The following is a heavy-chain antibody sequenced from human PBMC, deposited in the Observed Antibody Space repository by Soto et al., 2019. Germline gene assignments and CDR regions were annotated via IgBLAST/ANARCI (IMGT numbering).Heavy chain of an antibody. CDR1: GFTFTNYA. D-gene: IGHD3-22*01. CDR3: VKHNAHQDSSGSHYLGYFHY. V-gene: IGHV3-30-3*02. CDR2: ISYDGNHG. J-gene: IGHJ4*02. Sequence: GGSLRLSCASSGFTFTNYAMHWVRQAPDMGLEWVAVISYDGNHGYYADSVKGRFTISRDNSKNTVFLQMNSLRAEDTAVYFCVKHNAHQDSSGSHYLGYFHYCGQGTLVT.